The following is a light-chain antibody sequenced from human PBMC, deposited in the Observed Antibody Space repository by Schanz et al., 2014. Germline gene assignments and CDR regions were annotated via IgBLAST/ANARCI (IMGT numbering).Light chain of an antibody. CDR2: AAS. J-gene: IGKJ5*01. Sequence: DIQMTQSPSAMSASVGDRVTITCRASQCISNDLAWFQQKPGKVLKRRIYAASRFQTGVPSRFSGSGSGTEFTLTISSLQAEDFATYYGQQADSVPLTFGQGTRLEIK. CDR3: QQADSVPLT. CDR1: QCISND. V-gene: IGKV1-17*03.